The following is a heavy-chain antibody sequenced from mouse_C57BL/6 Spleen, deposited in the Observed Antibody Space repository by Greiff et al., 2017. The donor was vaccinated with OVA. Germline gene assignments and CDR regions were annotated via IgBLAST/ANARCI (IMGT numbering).Heavy chain of an antibody. CDR3: ARDYGSSYPWYFDV. CDR2: IDPSDSET. Sequence: QVQLQQPGAELVRPGSSVKLSCKASGYTFTSYWMHWVKQRPIQGLEWIGNIDPSDSETHYNQKFKDKATLTVDKSSSTAYMQLSGLTSEDSAVYYCARDYGSSYPWYFDVWGTGTTVTVSA. CDR1: GYTFTSYW. V-gene: IGHV1-52*01. J-gene: IGHJ1*03. D-gene: IGHD1-1*01.